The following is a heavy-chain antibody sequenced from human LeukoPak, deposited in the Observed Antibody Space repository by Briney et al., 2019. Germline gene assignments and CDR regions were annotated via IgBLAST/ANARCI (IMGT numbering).Heavy chain of an antibody. CDR3: ARVLAVAGTYYYYYYMDV. Sequence: SETLSLTCTVSGGSISSYYWSWIRQPAGKGLEWIGRIYTSGSTNYNPSLKSRVTMSVDTSKNQFSLKLSSVTAADTAVYYCARVLAVAGTYYYYYYMDVCGKGTTVTVSS. CDR2: IYTSGST. CDR1: GGSISSYY. V-gene: IGHV4-4*07. D-gene: IGHD6-19*01. J-gene: IGHJ6*03.